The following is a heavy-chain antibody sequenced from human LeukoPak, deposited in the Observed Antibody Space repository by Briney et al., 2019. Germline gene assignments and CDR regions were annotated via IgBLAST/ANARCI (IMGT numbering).Heavy chain of an antibody. V-gene: IGHV4-61*08. CDR2: MDYSGST. D-gene: IGHD2-21*02. CDR1: GGSISSGGYY. J-gene: IGHJ5*02. CDR3: ARVPSYCGGDCSPYNWFDP. Sequence: SETLSLTCTVSGGSISSGGYYWTWIRQSPGTGLEWIGYMDYSGSTYYNPSLKSRVTISVDTSKNQFSLKLSSVTAADTAVYYCARVPSYCGGDCSPYNWFDPWGQGTLVTVSS.